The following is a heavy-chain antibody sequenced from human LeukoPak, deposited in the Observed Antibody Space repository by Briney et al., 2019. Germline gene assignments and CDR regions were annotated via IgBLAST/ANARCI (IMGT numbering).Heavy chain of an antibody. CDR2: ISGSGGST. CDR3: AKLRSVVPAAIGGDY. Sequence: GRSLRLSCAASGFTFSSYAMSWVRQAPGKGLEWVSAISGSGGSTYYADSVKGRFTISRDNSKNTLYLQMNSLRAEDTAVYYCAKLRSVVPAAIGGDYWGQGTLVTVSS. CDR1: GFTFSSYA. V-gene: IGHV3-23*01. D-gene: IGHD2-2*01. J-gene: IGHJ4*02.